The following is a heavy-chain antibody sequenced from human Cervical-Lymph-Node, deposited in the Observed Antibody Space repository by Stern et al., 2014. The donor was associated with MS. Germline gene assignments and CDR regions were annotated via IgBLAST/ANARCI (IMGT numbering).Heavy chain of an antibody. D-gene: IGHD6-19*01. J-gene: IGHJ4*02. Sequence: EVQLEESGGGLVQPGRSLRLSCAASGFRFDLYAMHWVRQAPGKGLEWVAGISWTHVRKGLEGSVKGRFDISRNNLKNFLYPQMDSLRPEDTALYYCAKEIRRADSSPDYWGQGALVTVSS. CDR3: AKEIRRADSSPDY. V-gene: IGHV3-9*01. CDR2: ISWTHVRK. CDR1: GFRFDLYA.